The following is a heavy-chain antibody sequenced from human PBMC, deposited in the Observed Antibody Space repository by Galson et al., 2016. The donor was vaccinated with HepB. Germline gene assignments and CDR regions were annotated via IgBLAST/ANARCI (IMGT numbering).Heavy chain of an antibody. V-gene: IGHV3-30-3*01. CDR1: GFTFSSYA. CDR3: ARDRGYSYGYLVSYYFDY. Sequence: SCAASGFTFSSYAMHWVRQAPGKGLEWVAVISYDGSNKYYADSVKGRFTISRDNSKNTLYLQMNSLRAEDTAVYYCARDRGYSYGYLVSYYFDYWGQGTLVTVSS. D-gene: IGHD5-18*01. J-gene: IGHJ4*02. CDR2: ISYDGSNK.